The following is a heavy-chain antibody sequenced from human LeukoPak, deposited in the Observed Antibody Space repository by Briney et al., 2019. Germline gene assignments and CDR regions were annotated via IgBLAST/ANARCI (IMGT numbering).Heavy chain of an antibody. V-gene: IGHV1-69*04. J-gene: IGHJ5*02. D-gene: IGHD1-26*01. Sequence: GASVEVSCKASGGTFSSYAISWVRQAPGQGLEWMGRIIPILGIANYAQKFQGRVTITADKSTSTAYMELSSLRSEDTAVYYCASSKGGATLNWFDPWGQGTLVTVSS. CDR2: IIPILGIA. CDR1: GGTFSSYA. CDR3: ASSKGGATLNWFDP.